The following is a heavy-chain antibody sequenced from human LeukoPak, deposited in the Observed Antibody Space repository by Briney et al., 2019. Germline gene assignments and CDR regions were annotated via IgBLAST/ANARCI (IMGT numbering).Heavy chain of an antibody. CDR2: INPNSGGT. J-gene: IGHJ4*02. V-gene: IGHV1-2*02. D-gene: IGHD5-24*01. CDR3: ARQNGYNPDY. Sequence: GASVKVSYKASGYTFSNYYMHWVRQAPGQGLEWMGWINPNSGGTNYAQKFQGRVTMTRDTSISTAYMELSGLRSDDTAVYYCARQNGYNPDYWGPGTLVTVAS. CDR1: GYTFSNYY.